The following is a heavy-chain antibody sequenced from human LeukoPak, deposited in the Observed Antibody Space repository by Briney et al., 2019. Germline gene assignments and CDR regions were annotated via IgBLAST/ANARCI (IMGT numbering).Heavy chain of an antibody. J-gene: IGHJ4*02. CDR3: ATPPRGAAAFDY. D-gene: IGHD6-13*01. CDR1: GYTLTELS. V-gene: IGHV1-24*01. CDR2: FDPEDGET. Sequence: GASVKVSCKASGYTLTELSMHWVRQAPGKGLEWMGGFDPEDGETIYAQKFQGRVTMTEDTSTDTAYMELSSLRSEDTAVYYCATPPRGAAAFDYWGQGTLVTVSS.